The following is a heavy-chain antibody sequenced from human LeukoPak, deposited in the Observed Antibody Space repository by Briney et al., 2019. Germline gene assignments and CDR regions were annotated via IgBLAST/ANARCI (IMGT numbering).Heavy chain of an antibody. J-gene: IGHJ4*02. CDR3: ARSYRMRQRFLI. CDR2: INHSGST. Sequence: PSETLSLTCAVYGGSFSGYYWSEIRQPPGKGLEWIGEINHSGSTNYNPSLKSRVNISVDTSKNQFSLKLSSVTAADTDGYYLARSYRMRQRFLIWGRGTLVTVSS. CDR1: GGSFSGYY. V-gene: IGHV4-34*01. D-gene: IGHD1-14*01.